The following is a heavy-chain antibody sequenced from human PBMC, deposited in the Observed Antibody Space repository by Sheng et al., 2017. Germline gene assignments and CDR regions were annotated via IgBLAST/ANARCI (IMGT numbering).Heavy chain of an antibody. V-gene: IGHV4-39*07. Sequence: QLQLQESGPGLVKPSETLSLTCTVSGGSISSSNYYWGWIRQPPGKGLEWIGTIYYSGDTYYNPSLKSRHTISIDTSKNQFSLKLSSVTAADTAVYYCARVSFFEPWGFDYWGQGTLVTVSS. D-gene: IGHD1-26*01. CDR3: ARVSFFEPWGFDY. J-gene: IGHJ4*02. CDR1: GGSISSSNYY. CDR2: IYYSGDT.